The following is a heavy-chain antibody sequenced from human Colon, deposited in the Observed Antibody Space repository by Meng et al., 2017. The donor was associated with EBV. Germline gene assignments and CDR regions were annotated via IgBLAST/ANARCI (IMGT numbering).Heavy chain of an antibody. J-gene: IGHJ4*02. V-gene: IGHV4-4*02. CDR2: YDDSGRT. Sequence: LQESGPGVLRPSVPLSLTCGGSGVSISSNIRWTWVRQHAGKGLEWIGDYDDSGRTNYNPSLNSRISISLDKSKIHFSLKVNSVTAADTAVYYCARGKQDAWELLAYWGQGALVTVSS. D-gene: IGHD1-26*01. CDR1: GVSISSNIR. CDR3: ARGKQDAWELLAY.